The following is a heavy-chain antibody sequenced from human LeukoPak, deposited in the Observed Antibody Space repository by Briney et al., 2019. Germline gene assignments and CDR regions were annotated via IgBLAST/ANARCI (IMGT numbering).Heavy chain of an antibody. Sequence: SETLSLTCTVSGGSISSYYWSWIRQPPGKGLEWIGYIYYSGSTNYNPSLKSRVTISVDTSKNQFSLKLSSVTAADTAVYYCAREGGSAYYYYGMDVWGQGTTVTVSS. D-gene: IGHD2-15*01. V-gene: IGHV4-59*12. J-gene: IGHJ6*02. CDR1: GGSISSYY. CDR2: IYYSGST. CDR3: AREGGSAYYYYGMDV.